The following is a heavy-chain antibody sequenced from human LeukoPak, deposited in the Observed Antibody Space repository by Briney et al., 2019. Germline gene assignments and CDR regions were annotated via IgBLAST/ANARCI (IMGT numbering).Heavy chain of an antibody. V-gene: IGHV4-39*07. CDR1: GGSISSSSYF. Sequence: SETLSLTCSVSGGSISSSSYFWGWIRQPPGKGLEWIASVHHSGSTYYNPSLKSRVTISADTSKNQFSLKLNSVTAADTAVYYCSRESAGTTISHWGQGTLVTVSS. J-gene: IGHJ4*02. CDR3: SRESAGTTISH. D-gene: IGHD1-1*01. CDR2: VHHSGST.